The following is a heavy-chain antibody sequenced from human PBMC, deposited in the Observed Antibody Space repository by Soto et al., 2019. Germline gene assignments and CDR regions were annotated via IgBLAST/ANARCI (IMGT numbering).Heavy chain of an antibody. V-gene: IGHV3-64*01. CDR2: ISSNGGST. J-gene: IGHJ3*02. CDR3: AREGLVVPAANAFDI. Sequence: GGSLRLSCAASGFTFSSYAMHWVRQAPGKGLEYVSAISSNGGSTYYANSVKGRFTISRDNSKNTLYLQMGSLRAEDMAVYYCAREGLVVPAANAFDIWGQGTMVTVSS. D-gene: IGHD2-2*01. CDR1: GFTFSSYA.